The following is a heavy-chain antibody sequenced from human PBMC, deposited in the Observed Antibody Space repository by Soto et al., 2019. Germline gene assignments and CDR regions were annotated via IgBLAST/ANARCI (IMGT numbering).Heavy chain of an antibody. CDR3: ATDFSAAMAYDY. CDR1: GYTLTELS. D-gene: IGHD5-18*01. CDR2: FDPEDGET. Sequence: APVKVSCKVSGYTLTELSLHWVRQAPGKGLEWMGGFDPEDGETIYAQKFQGRVTMTEDTSTDTAYMELSSLRSEDTAVYYCATDFSAAMAYDYWGQGTLVTVSS. J-gene: IGHJ4*02. V-gene: IGHV1-24*01.